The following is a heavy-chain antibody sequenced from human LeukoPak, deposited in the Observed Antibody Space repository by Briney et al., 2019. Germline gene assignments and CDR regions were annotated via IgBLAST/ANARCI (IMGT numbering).Heavy chain of an antibody. CDR2: ISSTGTYT. Sequence: GGSLRLSCAASGFTFSSYSMNWVRQAPGKGLEWVSSISSTGTYTYFADSVKGRFTISRDNAKSSLYLQMNSLRAEDTAVYYCARTLRGDSNAFDIWGQGTMVTVFS. CDR1: GFTFSSYS. D-gene: IGHD2-21*02. J-gene: IGHJ3*02. CDR3: ARTLRGDSNAFDI. V-gene: IGHV3-21*01.